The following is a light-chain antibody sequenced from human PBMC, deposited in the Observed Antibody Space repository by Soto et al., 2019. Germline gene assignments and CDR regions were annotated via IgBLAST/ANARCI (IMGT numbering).Light chain of an antibody. J-gene: IGLJ3*02. CDR1: SSDIGGYNY. Sequence: QSALTQPASVSGSPGQSITISCTGSSSDIGGYNYVSWYQQHPGKVPKLMIYGVSNRPSGISNRFSASKSGNTASLTISGLQAEDEADYYCSSYTNRDTWVFGGGTKVTVL. V-gene: IGLV2-14*01. CDR3: SSYTNRDTWV. CDR2: GVS.